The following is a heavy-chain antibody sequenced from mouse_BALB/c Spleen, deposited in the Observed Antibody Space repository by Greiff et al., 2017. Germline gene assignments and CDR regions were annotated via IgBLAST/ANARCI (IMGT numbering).Heavy chain of an antibody. CDR3: ARDGGGLFAY. CDR1: GFTFSSYG. Sequence: EVQLVESGGGLVQPGGSLKLSCAASGFTFSSYGMSWVRQTPDKRLELVATINSNGGSTYYPDSVKGRFTISRDNAKNTLYLQMSSLESEDTAMYYCARDGGGLFAYWGQGTLVTVSA. J-gene: IGHJ3*01. D-gene: IGHD1-1*02. V-gene: IGHV5-6-3*01. CDR2: INSNGGST.